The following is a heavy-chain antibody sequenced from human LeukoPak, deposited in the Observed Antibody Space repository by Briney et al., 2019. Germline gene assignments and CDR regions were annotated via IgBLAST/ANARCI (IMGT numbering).Heavy chain of an antibody. D-gene: IGHD1-26*01. CDR3: TKGGHHSGSYLQAGIAGGY. CDR2: ISYDGSNK. J-gene: IGHJ4*02. V-gene: IGHV3-30*18. Sequence: PGGSLRLSCVASGFTFSNSWMTWVRQAPGKGLEWVAVISYDGSNKYYADSVKGRFTISRDNSKNTLYLQMNSLRTEDTAVYYCTKGGHHSGSYLQAGIAGGYWGQGALVTVSS. CDR1: GFTFSNSW.